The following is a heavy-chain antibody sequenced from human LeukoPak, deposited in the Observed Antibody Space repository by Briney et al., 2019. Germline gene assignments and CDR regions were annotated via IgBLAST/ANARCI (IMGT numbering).Heavy chain of an antibody. Sequence: PGGSLRLSCAASGFVVSSKYMSWVRQAPGKGLEWASYISSGSSARYYADSVKGRFTISRDDARNSLYLQMNSLRAEDTAVYYCARMSGSRLPGYWGQGTLVTVSS. J-gene: IGHJ4*02. CDR3: ARMSGSRLPGY. V-gene: IGHV3-48*01. CDR2: ISSGSSAR. CDR1: GFVVSSKY. D-gene: IGHD3-3*01.